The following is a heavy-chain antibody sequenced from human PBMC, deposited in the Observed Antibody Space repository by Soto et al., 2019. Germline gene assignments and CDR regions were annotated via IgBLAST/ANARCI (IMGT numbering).Heavy chain of an antibody. CDR2: AYYTGTT. CDR3: ARGPNYDFWSGYFRG. V-gene: IGHV4-59*13. CDR1: GGSISSYY. Sequence: QVQLQESGPGLVKPSETLSLTCDVSGGSISSYYWSWIRQPPGKRLEWVGYAYYTGTTSYNPSLKSRVSISVDKSRNQFSLKLRSVTAADTAVYYCARGPNYDFWSGYFRGWGQGTLVTVSS. D-gene: IGHD3-3*01. J-gene: IGHJ4*02.